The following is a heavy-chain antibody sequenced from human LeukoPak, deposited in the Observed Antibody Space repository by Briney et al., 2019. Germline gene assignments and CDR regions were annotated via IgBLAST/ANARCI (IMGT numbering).Heavy chain of an antibody. V-gene: IGHV3-73*01. J-gene: IGHJ4*02. CDR1: GFTFSGSA. CDR2: IRSKANSYAT. Sequence: GGSLRLSCAASGFTFSGSAMHWVRQASGKGLEWVGRIRSKANSYATAYAASVKGRFTISRDDSKNTAYLQMNSLKTEDTAVYYCTSPPKGSDYYSSGSRSIPYWGQGTLVTVSS. CDR3: TSPPKGSDYYSSGSRSIPY. D-gene: IGHD3-10*01.